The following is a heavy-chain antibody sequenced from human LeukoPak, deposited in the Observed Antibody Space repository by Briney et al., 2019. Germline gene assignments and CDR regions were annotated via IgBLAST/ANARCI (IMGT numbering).Heavy chain of an antibody. V-gene: IGHV4-34*01. CDR1: GGSFSGYY. Sequence: SETLSLTCAVYGGSFSGYYWSWIRQPPGKGLEWIGEINHSGSTNYNPSLKSRVTISVDTSKNQFSLRLSSVTAADTAVYYCARGKRGYSSSWYDYWGQGTLVTVSS. CDR3: ARGKRGYSSSWYDY. D-gene: IGHD6-13*01. J-gene: IGHJ4*02. CDR2: INHSGST.